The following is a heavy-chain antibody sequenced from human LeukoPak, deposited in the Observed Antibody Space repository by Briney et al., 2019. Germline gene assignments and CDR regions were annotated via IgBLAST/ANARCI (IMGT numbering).Heavy chain of an antibody. D-gene: IGHD3-22*01. J-gene: IGHJ4*02. CDR3: ARHPYYDSSGYYVY. Sequence: ASVKVSCKASGYMFTSYAISWVRQAPGQGLEWVGWISAYSGNTNYAQRFQGRVTMTTDTSTSTAYKELRSLRSDDTAVYYCARHPYYDSSGYYVYWGQGTLVTVSS. CDR2: ISAYSGNT. CDR1: GYMFTSYA. V-gene: IGHV1-18*01.